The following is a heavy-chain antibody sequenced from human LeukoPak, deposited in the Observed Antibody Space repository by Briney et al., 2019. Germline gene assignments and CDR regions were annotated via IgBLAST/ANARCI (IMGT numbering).Heavy chain of an antibody. CDR2: ISYDGSHT. Sequence: GGSLRLSCAASGFTFSHYAMHWVRQAPGKGLEWVAVISYDGSHTYCVDSVKGRFTISRDNSKNTLYLQMNSLRPEDTAVYYCARNDYGTYYFDYWGQGTLVTASS. CDR3: ARNDYGTYYFDY. D-gene: IGHD4-17*01. V-gene: IGHV3-30*04. J-gene: IGHJ4*02. CDR1: GFTFSHYA.